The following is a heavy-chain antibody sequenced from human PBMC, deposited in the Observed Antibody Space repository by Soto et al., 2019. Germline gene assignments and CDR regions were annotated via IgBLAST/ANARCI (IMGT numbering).Heavy chain of an antibody. CDR3: ARRKDGDSTFDY. D-gene: IGHD4-17*01. V-gene: IGHV1-69*12. CDR1: GGTFSSYA. Sequence: QVQLVQSGAEVKKPGSSVKVSCKASGGTFSSYAISWVRQAPGQGLGWMGGIIPIFGTANYAQKFQGRVXIXAXXSTSTAYMELSSPRTEDTAVYYCARRKDGDSTFDYWGQGTLVTVSS. CDR2: IIPIFGTA. J-gene: IGHJ4*02.